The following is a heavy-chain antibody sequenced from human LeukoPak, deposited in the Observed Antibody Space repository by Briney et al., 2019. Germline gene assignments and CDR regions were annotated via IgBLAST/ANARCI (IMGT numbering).Heavy chain of an antibody. V-gene: IGHV3-21*01. CDR2: ISSSSSYI. CDR3: ARGGNSYGYDY. Sequence: PGGSLGLSCAASGFTFNNYAMNWVRQAPGKGLEWVSSISSSSSYIYYADSVKGRFTISRDNAKNSLYLQMNGLRAEDTAVYYCARGGNSYGYDYWGQGTLVTVSS. D-gene: IGHD5-18*01. CDR1: GFTFNNYA. J-gene: IGHJ4*02.